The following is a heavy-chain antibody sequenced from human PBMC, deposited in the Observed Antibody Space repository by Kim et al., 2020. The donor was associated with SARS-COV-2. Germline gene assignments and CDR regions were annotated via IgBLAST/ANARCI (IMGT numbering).Heavy chain of an antibody. Sequence: GGSLRLSCAASGFTFSGYGMSWVRQDPGKGLEWVSAISDSGADRNYANSVKGRFTISRDNSKNTLYLQMNSLRDEDTAVYYCAKRLGYRTPNFDYWGQGTLVTVSS. CDR2: ISDSGADR. J-gene: IGHJ4*02. D-gene: IGHD5-12*01. CDR3: AKRLGYRTPNFDY. CDR1: GFTFSGYG. V-gene: IGHV3-23*01.